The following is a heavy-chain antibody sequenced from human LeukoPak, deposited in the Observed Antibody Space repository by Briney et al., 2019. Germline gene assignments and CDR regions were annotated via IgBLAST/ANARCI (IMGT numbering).Heavy chain of an antibody. Sequence: SGGSLRLSCAASGFTFSDYSMNWVRQAPGKGLEWTSYIGIDSGNTNYADSVKGRFTISGDKAKNSLYLQMNSLRVEGTAVYYCARDYKYAFDNWGQGTLVTVSS. CDR2: IGIDSGNT. D-gene: IGHD5-24*01. V-gene: IGHV3-48*01. CDR3: ARDYKYAFDN. CDR1: GFTFSDYS. J-gene: IGHJ4*02.